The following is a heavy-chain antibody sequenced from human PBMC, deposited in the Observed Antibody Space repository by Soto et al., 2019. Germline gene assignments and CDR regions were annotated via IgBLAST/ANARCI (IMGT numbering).Heavy chain of an antibody. D-gene: IGHD6-19*01. Sequence: QLQLQESGPGLVKPSETLSLTCTVSGGSISSSSYYWGWIRQPPGKGLEWIGSIYYSGTTYYNPSLKSRVTISVDTSKTQFSLKLSSVTAADTAVYYCARQSQRAVAGYYFDYWGQGTLVTVSS. CDR3: ARQSQRAVAGYYFDY. J-gene: IGHJ4*02. CDR1: GGSISSSSYY. CDR2: IYYSGTT. V-gene: IGHV4-39*01.